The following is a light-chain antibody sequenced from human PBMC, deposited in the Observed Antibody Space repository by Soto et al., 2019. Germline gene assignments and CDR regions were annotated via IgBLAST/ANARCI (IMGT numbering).Light chain of an antibody. CDR1: YSVSTN. CDR2: DAS. Sequence: VLMTQTPATLSVFXGDRVTLFCRASYSVSTNLAWYQQNPGXAPRLIXYDASTRAHDSPARFSCSGSATEFTRTISRLQSEDFAVYFGQQYNDWILTFGGGTKVDIK. J-gene: IGKJ4*01. V-gene: IGKV3-15*01. CDR3: QQYNDWILT.